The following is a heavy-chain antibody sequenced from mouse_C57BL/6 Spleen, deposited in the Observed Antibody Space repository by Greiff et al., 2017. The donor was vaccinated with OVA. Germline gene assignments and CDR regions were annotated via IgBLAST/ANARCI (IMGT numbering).Heavy chain of an antibody. D-gene: IGHD1-1*01. Sequence: VQLQQSGAELVRPGASVTLSCKASGYTFTDYEMHWVKQTPVHGLEWIGAIDPETGGTAYNQKFKGKAILTADKSSSTAYMELRSLTSEDSAVYYWTRSSYYGSSYPHWFAYWGQGTLVTVSA. CDR1: GYTFTDYE. CDR3: TRSSYYGSSYPHWFAY. CDR2: IDPETGGT. J-gene: IGHJ3*01. V-gene: IGHV1-15*01.